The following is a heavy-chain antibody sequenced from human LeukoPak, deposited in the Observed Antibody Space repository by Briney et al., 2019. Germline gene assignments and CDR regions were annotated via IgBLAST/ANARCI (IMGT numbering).Heavy chain of an antibody. CDR2: IIPIVDVT. D-gene: IGHD3-10*01. V-gene: IGHV1-69*04. CDR3: AREMGDREFYFDY. Sequence: SVTVSCKASGGTFSNFAFSWVRQAPGQGPQWVGRIIPIVDVTSYAQNFKGRVTITADESTTTAYMELSSLRSEDTAVYYCAREMGDREFYFDYWGQGTLVTVSS. CDR1: GGTFSNFA. J-gene: IGHJ4*02.